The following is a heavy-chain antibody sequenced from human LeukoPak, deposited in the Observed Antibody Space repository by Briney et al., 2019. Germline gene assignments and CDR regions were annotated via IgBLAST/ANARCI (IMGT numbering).Heavy chain of an antibody. CDR3: ARGPRNSRKRWFDP. CDR1: GVSFSGYY. D-gene: IGHD4-23*01. J-gene: IGHJ5*02. CDR2: INHSGST. V-gene: IGHV4-34*01. Sequence: SETLSLTCAVYGVSFSGYYWSWIRQPPGKGLEWIGEINHSGSTNYNPSLKSRVTISVDTSKNQFSLKLSSVTAADTAVYYCARGPRNSRKRWFDPWGQGTLVTVSS.